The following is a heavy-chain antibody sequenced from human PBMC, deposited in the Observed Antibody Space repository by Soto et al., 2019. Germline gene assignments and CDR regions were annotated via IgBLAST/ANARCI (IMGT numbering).Heavy chain of an antibody. CDR3: ARAPYDSSGYPYYFDY. D-gene: IGHD3-22*01. Sequence: QVQLQESGPGLVKPSETLSLTCTVSGGSISSYYWSWIRQPPGKGLECIGYIDYSGSTNYNPSLKSRVTILVDTSKKPFYLKLSSVTAEDTAVYYCARAPYDSSGYPYYFDYWGQGTLVTVSS. CDR1: GGSISSYY. V-gene: IGHV4-59*01. CDR2: IDYSGST. J-gene: IGHJ4*02.